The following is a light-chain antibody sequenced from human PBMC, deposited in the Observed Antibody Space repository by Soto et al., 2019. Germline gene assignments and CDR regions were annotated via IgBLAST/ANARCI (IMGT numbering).Light chain of an antibody. CDR1: QSVTSTY. Sequence: EIVLTQSPGTLSLSPGERATLSCRASQSVTSTYLAWYEQKPGQAPRLLIYGASSRATGIPDRFSGSGSGTEFTLTMSSVEPEESAVALSHQSGGSPWTFGQGTKVEIK. CDR3: HQSGGSPWT. CDR2: GAS. J-gene: IGKJ1*01. V-gene: IGKV3-20*01.